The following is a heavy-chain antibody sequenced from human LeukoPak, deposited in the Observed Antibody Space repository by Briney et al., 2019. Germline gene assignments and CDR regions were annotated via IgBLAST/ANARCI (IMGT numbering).Heavy chain of an antibody. CDR2: ISGSGGST. D-gene: IGHD6-19*01. CDR1: GFTFSSYA. J-gene: IGHJ6*03. Sequence: GGSLRLSCAASGFTFSSYAMSWVRQAPGKGLEWVSAISGSGGSTYYADSVKGRFTISRDNSKNTLYLQMNSLRAEDTAVYYCAKVGGWYGSYYYYYYMDVWGKGTTVTVSS. V-gene: IGHV3-23*01. CDR3: AKVGGWYGSYYYYYYMDV.